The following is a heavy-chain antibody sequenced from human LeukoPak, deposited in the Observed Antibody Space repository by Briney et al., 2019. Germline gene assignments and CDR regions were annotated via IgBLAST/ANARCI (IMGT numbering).Heavy chain of an antibody. CDR2: ISYDGSNK. Sequence: GGSLRRSCEAARFTVSTDGMHGVRQAPGKGLKWVAVISYDGSNKYYADSVKGRFTISRDNSKNTLYLQMNSLRAEDTAVYYCAQDGKIGPLDYWGQGTLVTVSS. CDR3: AQDGKIGPLDY. J-gene: IGHJ4*02. CDR1: RFTVSTDG. D-gene: IGHD1-1*01. V-gene: IGHV3-30*18.